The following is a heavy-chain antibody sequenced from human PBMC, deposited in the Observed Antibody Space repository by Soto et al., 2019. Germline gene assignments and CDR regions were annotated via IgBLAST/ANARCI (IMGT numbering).Heavy chain of an antibody. CDR3: ARATVPSDVDY. V-gene: IGHV4-30-2*01. CDR1: GGSISSGGYS. Sequence: SETLSLTCAVSGGSISSGGYSWSWIRQPPGKGLEWIGYIYHSGSTYYNTSLKSRVTISVDRSKNQFSLKLSSVTAADTAVYYCARATVPSDVDYWGQGTLVTVSS. D-gene: IGHD4-17*01. J-gene: IGHJ4*02. CDR2: IYHSGST.